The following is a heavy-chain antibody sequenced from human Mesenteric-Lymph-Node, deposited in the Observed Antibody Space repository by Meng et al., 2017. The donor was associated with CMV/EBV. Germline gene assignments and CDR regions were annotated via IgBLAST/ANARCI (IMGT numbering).Heavy chain of an antibody. CDR3: ARGGGKYSSSWYNWFDP. CDR2: INSDGSST. CDR1: GFTFSNYW. V-gene: IGHV3-74*01. J-gene: IGHJ5*02. D-gene: IGHD6-13*01. Sequence: GESLKISCAASGFTFSNYWMHWVRQAPGKGLVWVSLINSDGSSTSYADSVKGRFTISRDNAKNTLYLQMNSLRAEDTAVYYCARGGGKYSSSWYNWFDPWGQGTLVTVSS.